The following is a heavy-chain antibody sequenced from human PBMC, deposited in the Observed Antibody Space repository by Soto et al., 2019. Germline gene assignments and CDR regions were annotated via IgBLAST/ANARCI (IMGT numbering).Heavy chain of an antibody. CDR2: IYDSGST. CDR1: GDSISRGGYS. D-gene: IGHD6-6*01. CDR3: ARGSSSYYDYGMDV. J-gene: IGHJ6*02. Sequence: SETLSLTCVVSGDSISRGGYSWTWIRQPPGKALEWIGNIYDSGSTSYNPSLKSRVAISVDRSKNQFSLKLTSVTAADTAVYFCARGSSSYYDYGMDVWGQGTTVTVSS. V-gene: IGHV4-30-2*01.